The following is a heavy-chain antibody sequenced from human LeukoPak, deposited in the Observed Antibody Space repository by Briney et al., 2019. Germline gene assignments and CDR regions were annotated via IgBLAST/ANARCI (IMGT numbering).Heavy chain of an antibody. CDR1: GYTFNTYG. CDR2: IGTYNGYT. Sequence: ASVKVSCKASGYTFNTYGITWVRQAPGQGLEWMGWIGTYNGYTNYAQKIQDRLTMTTDTSKSTAYMELRSLRSDDTAVYYCARERLRFLEWSKLYFDYWGQGTLVTVSS. J-gene: IGHJ4*02. CDR3: ARERLRFLEWSKLYFDY. V-gene: IGHV1-18*01. D-gene: IGHD3-3*01.